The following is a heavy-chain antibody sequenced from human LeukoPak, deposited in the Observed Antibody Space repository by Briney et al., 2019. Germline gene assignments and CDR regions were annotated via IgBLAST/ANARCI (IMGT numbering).Heavy chain of an antibody. CDR3: AMILTVASSPDY. CDR2: IYYSGST. Sequence: SETLSLTCTVSGGSISSYYWSWIRQPPGKGLEWIGSIYYSGSTYYNPSLKSRVTISVDTSKNQFSLKLSSVTAADTAVYYCAMILTVASSPDYWGQGTLVTVSS. D-gene: IGHD3-9*01. J-gene: IGHJ4*02. CDR1: GGSISSYY. V-gene: IGHV4-59*05.